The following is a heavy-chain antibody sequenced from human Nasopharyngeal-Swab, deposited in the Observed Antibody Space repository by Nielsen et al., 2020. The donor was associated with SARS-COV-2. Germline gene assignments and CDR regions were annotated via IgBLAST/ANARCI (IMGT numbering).Heavy chain of an antibody. CDR3: AKDLPEGWNSYLWYFDL. J-gene: IGHJ2*01. CDR1: GFTFSSYS. V-gene: IGHV3-23*03. Sequence: GESLKISGAASGFTFSSYSMNWVRQAPGMGLEWVSVIHSDGTSTKYADSVKGRFTISRDNSKDTLYLQMNSLRAEDTAVYYCAKDLPEGWNSYLWYFDLWGRGTLVTVSS. D-gene: IGHD1-1*01. CDR2: IHSDGTST.